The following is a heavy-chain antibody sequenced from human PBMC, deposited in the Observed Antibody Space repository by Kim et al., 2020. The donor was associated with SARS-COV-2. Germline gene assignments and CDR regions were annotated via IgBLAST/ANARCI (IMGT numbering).Heavy chain of an antibody. V-gene: IGHV4-34*01. J-gene: IGHJ4*01. Sequence: SETLSLTCAVYGGSFSGYYWSWIRQPPGKGLEWIGEINHSGSTNYNPSLKSRVTISVDTSKNQFSLKLSSVTAADTAVYYCARPRLRLRYFDWLPHFDY. CDR1: GGSFSGYY. D-gene: IGHD3-9*01. CDR2: INHSGST. CDR3: ARPRLRLRYFDWLPHFDY.